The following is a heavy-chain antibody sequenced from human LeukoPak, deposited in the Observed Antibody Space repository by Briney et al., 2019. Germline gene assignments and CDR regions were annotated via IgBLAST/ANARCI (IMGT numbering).Heavy chain of an antibody. CDR3: ATLSDAVAAAGTRNY. J-gene: IGHJ4*02. CDR1: GFSFNTYG. CDR2: IWYDGSNK. V-gene: IGHV3-33*01. D-gene: IGHD6-13*01. Sequence: GGSLRLSCAASGFSFNTYGIHWVRQAPGKGPEWVSLIWYDGSNKYYADSVKGRFTISRDDSKNTVYLQMNSLRAEDTAVYYCATLSDAVAAAGTRNYWGQGTLVTVSS.